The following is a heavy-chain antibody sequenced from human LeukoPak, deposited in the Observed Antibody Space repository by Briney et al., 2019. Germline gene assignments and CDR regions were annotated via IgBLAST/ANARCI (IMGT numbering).Heavy chain of an antibody. CDR3: ARDAVAGPEVYFDY. Sequence: PGRSLRLSCAASGFTFDDYAMHWVRQAPGKGLGWVSGISWNSGSIGYADSVKGRFTISRDNSKNTLYLQMNSLRAEDTAVYYCARDAVAGPEVYFDYWGQGTLVTVSS. D-gene: IGHD6-19*01. CDR2: ISWNSGSI. CDR1: GFTFDDYA. V-gene: IGHV3-9*01. J-gene: IGHJ4*02.